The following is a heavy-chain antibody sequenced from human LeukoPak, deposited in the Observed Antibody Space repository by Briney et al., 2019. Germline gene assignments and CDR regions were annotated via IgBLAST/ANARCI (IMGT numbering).Heavy chain of an antibody. V-gene: IGHV3-23*01. CDR1: GSTFSTYA. CDR3: AKDFVGVVADALDL. CDR2: ISRNGDKT. D-gene: IGHD2-15*01. Sequence: GGSLRLSCAASGSTFSTYAMSWVRQAPGMGLQWVSSISRNGDKTHYADSVKGRFTISRDNPKNTLDLQMNTLRVEDTAIYYCAKDFVGVVADALDLWGQGALVTVSS. J-gene: IGHJ3*01.